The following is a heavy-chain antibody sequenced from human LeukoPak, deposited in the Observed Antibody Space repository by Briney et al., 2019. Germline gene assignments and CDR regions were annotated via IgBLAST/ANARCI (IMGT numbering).Heavy chain of an antibody. CDR3: ARASRIIAAREIYYYYYMDV. CDR1: GYTFTSYY. D-gene: IGHD6-6*01. V-gene: IGHV1-46*01. J-gene: IGHJ6*03. CDR2: INPSGGST. Sequence: ASVKVSCKASGYTFTSYYMHWVRQAPGQGLEWMGIINPSGGSTSYAQKFQGRVTMTRDTSTSTVYMELSSLRSEDTAVYYCARASRIIAAREIYYYYYMDVWGKGTTVTVSS.